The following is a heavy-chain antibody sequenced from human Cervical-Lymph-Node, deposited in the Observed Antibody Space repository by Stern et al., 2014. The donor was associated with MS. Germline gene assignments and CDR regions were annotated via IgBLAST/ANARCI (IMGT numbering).Heavy chain of an antibody. CDR1: GDSVSSNSAG. V-gene: IGHV6-1*01. Sequence: QVQLQQSGPGLVKPSQTLSLTCAISGDSVSSNSAGWNWIRQSPSRGLEWLGRKYYTSKLNNDYAVSVKSRITINPDTSKNQFSLQLNSVTPEDTAVYYCSRNWGYHYFDYWGQGILVTVSS. D-gene: IGHD7-27*01. CDR3: SRNWGYHYFDY. J-gene: IGHJ4*02. CDR2: KYYTSKLNN.